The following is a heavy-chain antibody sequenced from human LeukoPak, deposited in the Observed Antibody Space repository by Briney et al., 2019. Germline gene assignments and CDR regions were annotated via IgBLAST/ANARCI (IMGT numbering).Heavy chain of an antibody. Sequence: ASVKVSCKASGGTFSSYAISWVRQAPGQGLEWMGGIIPIFGTANYAQKFQGRVTITADESTSTAYMELSSLRSEDTAVYYCARGYCSSTSCWDYYYYYMDVWGKGTTVTVSS. J-gene: IGHJ6*03. D-gene: IGHD2-2*01. CDR1: GGTFSSYA. V-gene: IGHV1-69*13. CDR2: IIPIFGTA. CDR3: ARGYCSSTSCWDYYYYYMDV.